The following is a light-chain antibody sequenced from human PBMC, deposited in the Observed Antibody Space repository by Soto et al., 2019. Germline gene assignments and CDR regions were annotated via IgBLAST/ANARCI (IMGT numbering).Light chain of an antibody. CDR1: QSVSNNY. CDR3: QQYGSSPRT. V-gene: IGKV3-20*01. Sequence: ENVLTQSPGTLSLSPGERATLSCRASQSVSNNYLAWYQQKPGQAPRLLVFGASSRATGIPDTFSGSGSGTDFTLTISTLEPEDFAVYYCQQYGSSPRTFGQGTKVEVK. J-gene: IGKJ1*01. CDR2: GAS.